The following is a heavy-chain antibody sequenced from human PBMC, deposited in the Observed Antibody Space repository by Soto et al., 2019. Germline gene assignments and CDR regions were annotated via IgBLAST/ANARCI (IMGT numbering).Heavy chain of an antibody. CDR1: GSSSISSFY. V-gene: IGHV4-4*07. J-gene: IGHJ4*02. D-gene: IGHD3-3*01. CDR3: SSGSFGVVSEY. Sequence: SETLSLTCSVSGSSSISSFYWSWIRQPAGKGLEWIGRVYPSGSIDYKPSLQSRITMSVDTSKNQISLKLRSVTAADTAVYYCSSGSFGVVSEYWGQGTLVTVSS. CDR2: VYPSGSI.